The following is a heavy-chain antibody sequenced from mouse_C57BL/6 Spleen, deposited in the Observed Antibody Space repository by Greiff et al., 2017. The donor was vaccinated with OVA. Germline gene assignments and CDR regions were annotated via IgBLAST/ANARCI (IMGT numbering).Heavy chain of an antibody. CDR1: GYTFTSYW. CDR3: ARYDYYYFDY. CDR2: IYPGSGST. J-gene: IGHJ2*01. D-gene: IGHD2-4*01. V-gene: IGHV1-55*01. Sequence: QVQLQQPGAELVKPGASVKMSCKASGYTFTSYWITWVKQGPGQGLEWIGDIYPGSGSTNYNEKFKSKATLTVDTASSTAYMQLSSLTSEDSAVYYCARYDYYYFDYWGQGTTLTVSS.